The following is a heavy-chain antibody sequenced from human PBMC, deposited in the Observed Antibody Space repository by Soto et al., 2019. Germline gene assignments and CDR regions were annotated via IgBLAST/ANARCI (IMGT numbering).Heavy chain of an antibody. V-gene: IGHV1-18*01. CDR1: GYTFTSYG. Sequence: QVQLVQSGAEEKKPGASVKVSCKASGYTFTSYGINWVRQAPGQGLEWMGWISAYNGNTNYAQKLQGRVTMTTDTSTSTAYMELRSLRSDDTAVYYCARVWVGTTFAYYYGMDVWGQGTTVTVSS. J-gene: IGHJ6*02. CDR3: ARVWVGTTFAYYYGMDV. CDR2: ISAYNGNT. D-gene: IGHD1-26*01.